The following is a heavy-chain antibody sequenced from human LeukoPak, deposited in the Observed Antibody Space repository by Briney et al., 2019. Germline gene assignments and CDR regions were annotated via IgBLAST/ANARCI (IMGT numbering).Heavy chain of an antibody. CDR2: IIPIFGTA. J-gene: IGHJ4*02. CDR1: GGTFSSYA. V-gene: IGHV1-69*05. CDR3: ARGISLGDLGDY. Sequence: ASVKVSCKASGGTFSSYAISWVRQAPGQGLEWMGGIIPIFGTANYAQKFQGRVTMTMDMSTSTVFMELSSLRSEDTAVYFCARGISLGDLGDYWGQGTLVTVSS. D-gene: IGHD3-16*01.